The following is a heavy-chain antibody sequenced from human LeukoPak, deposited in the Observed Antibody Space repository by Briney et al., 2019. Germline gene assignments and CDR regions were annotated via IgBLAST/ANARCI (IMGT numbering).Heavy chain of an antibody. CDR2: ITPIFGTA. CDR1: GGTFSSYA. Sequence: SVKVSCKASGGTFSSYAISWVRQAPGQGLEWMGGITPIFGTANYAQKFQGRVTITTDESTSTAYMELSSLRSEDTAVYYCASSPIEGEWSISPVYYYMDVWGKGTTVTVSS. D-gene: IGHD3-16*01. J-gene: IGHJ6*03. V-gene: IGHV1-69*05. CDR3: ASSPIEGEWSISPVYYYMDV.